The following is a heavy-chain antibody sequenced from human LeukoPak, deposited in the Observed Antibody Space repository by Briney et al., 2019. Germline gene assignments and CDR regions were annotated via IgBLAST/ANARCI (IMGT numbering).Heavy chain of an antibody. CDR1: GFTFSSYW. CDR2: INSDGSST. CDR3: ARASIDQLLFFGLGENYFDY. J-gene: IGHJ4*02. Sequence: GGSLRLSCAASGFTFSSYWMHWVRQAPGKGLVWVSRINSDGSSTSYADSVKGRFTISRDNAKNTLYQQMNSLRAEDTAVYYCARASIDQLLFFGLGENYFDYWGQGTLVTVSS. V-gene: IGHV3-74*01. D-gene: IGHD2-2*01.